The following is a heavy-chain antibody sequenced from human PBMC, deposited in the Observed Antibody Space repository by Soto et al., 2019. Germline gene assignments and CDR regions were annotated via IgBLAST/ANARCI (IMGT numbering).Heavy chain of an antibody. V-gene: IGHV5-10-1*01. J-gene: IGHJ6*02. CDR1: GYSFTSYW. CDR2: IDPSDSYT. Sequence: PGESLKISCKGSGYSFTSYWISWVRQMPGKGLEWMGRIDPSDSYTNYSPSFQGHVTISADKSISTAYLQWSSLKASDTAMYYCARLSGPAAMLANYYYGMDVWGQGTTVTVSS. D-gene: IGHD2-2*01. CDR3: ARLSGPAAMLANYYYGMDV.